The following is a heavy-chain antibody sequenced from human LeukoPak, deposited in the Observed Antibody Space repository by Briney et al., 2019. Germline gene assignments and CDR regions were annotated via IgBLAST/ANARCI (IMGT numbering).Heavy chain of an antibody. Sequence: PGGSLRLSCAASGFTFSSYAMSWVRQAPGKGLEWVSAISGSGGSTYYADSVKGRFTISRDNSKNTLYLQMNSLRAEDTAVCYCAKDKRAGYYYDSSGYYLGAFDIWGQGTMVTVSS. CDR3: AKDKRAGYYYDSSGYYLGAFDI. CDR2: ISGSGGST. CDR1: GFTFSSYA. D-gene: IGHD3-22*01. V-gene: IGHV3-23*01. J-gene: IGHJ3*02.